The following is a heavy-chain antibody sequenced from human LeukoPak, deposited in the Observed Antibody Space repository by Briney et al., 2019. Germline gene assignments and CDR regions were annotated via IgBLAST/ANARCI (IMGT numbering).Heavy chain of an antibody. CDR2: ISTSSSYI. J-gene: IGHJ4*02. CDR1: GFAFSSYT. V-gene: IGHV3-21*01. Sequence: GGSLRLSCAASGFAFSSYTMNWVRQAPGKGLEWVSFISTSSSYIYYADSVKGRFTISRDNSKNSLYLQMNSLRAEDTAVYYCAREAAGTAYFDYWGQGTLVTVSS. D-gene: IGHD6-13*01. CDR3: AREAAGTAYFDY.